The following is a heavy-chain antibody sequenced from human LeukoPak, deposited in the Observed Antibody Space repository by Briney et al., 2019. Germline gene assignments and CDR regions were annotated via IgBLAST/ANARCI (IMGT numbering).Heavy chain of an antibody. CDR2: ISAGGGVK. CDR3: AKSPRAAAGRGDWFDP. J-gene: IGHJ5*02. D-gene: IGHD6-25*01. V-gene: IGHV3-23*01. Sequence: GGSLRLSCAASGFTFSSNAMSWVRQAPGKGLEWVSGISAGGGVKDYADSVKGRFTISRDNSKNMLYLQVNSLRVDDTAVYFCAKSPRAAAGRGDWFDPWGQGTLVTVSS. CDR1: GFTFSSNA.